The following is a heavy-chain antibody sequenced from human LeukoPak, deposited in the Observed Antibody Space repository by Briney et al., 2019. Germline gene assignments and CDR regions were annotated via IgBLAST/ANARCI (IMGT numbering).Heavy chain of an antibody. J-gene: IGHJ4*02. CDR3: ARYNDYGDALDY. CDR2: IWYDGSNK. CDR1: GFTFSSYG. V-gene: IGHV3-33*01. Sequence: GGSLRLSCAASGFTFSSYGMHWVRQAPGKGLEWVAVIWYDGSNKYYADSVKGRFTISRANSKNTLYLQMNSLRAEDTAVYYCARYNDYGDALDYWGQGTLVTVSS. D-gene: IGHD4-17*01.